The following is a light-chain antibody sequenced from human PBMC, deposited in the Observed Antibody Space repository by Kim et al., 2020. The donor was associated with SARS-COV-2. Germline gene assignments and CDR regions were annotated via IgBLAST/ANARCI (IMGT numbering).Light chain of an antibody. Sequence: GQSVTISCTGSSSDIGTYDYVSWYQQYPSKAPKLIIYDVTKRPSGVPDRFSGSKSANTASLTVSGLQAEDEADYYCSSYAGSNNGVFGGGTQLTVL. J-gene: IGLJ2*01. CDR3: SSYAGSNNGV. CDR2: DVT. V-gene: IGLV2-8*01. CDR1: SSDIGTYDY.